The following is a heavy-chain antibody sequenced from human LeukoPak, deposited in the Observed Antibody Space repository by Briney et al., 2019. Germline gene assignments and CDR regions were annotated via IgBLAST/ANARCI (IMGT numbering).Heavy chain of an antibody. J-gene: IGHJ4*02. V-gene: IGHV1-69*05. CDR2: IIPIFGTA. Sequence: GASVKVSCKASGGTFSSYAISWLRQAPGQGLEWMGRIIPIFGTANYAQKFQGRVTITTDESTSTAYMELSSLRSEDTAVYYCARARTYYASSGYPFDYWGQGTLVTVSS. CDR1: GGTFSSYA. D-gene: IGHD3-22*01. CDR3: ARARTYYASSGYPFDY.